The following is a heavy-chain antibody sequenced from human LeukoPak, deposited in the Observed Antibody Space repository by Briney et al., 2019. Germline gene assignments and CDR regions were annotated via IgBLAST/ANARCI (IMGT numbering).Heavy chain of an antibody. CDR3: ARAATFCGGDCYLGNY. Sequence: GASVKVSCKASGGTFSSYAISWVRQAPGQGLEWMGGIIPIFGTANYAQKFQGRVTITTDESTSTAYMELSSLRSEDTAVYYCARAATFCGGDCYLGNYWGQGTLVTVSS. CDR2: IIPIFGTA. D-gene: IGHD2-21*01. V-gene: IGHV1-69*05. J-gene: IGHJ4*02. CDR1: GGTFSSYA.